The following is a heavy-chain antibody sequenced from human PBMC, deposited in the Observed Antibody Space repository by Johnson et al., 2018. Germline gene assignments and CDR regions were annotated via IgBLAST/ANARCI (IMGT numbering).Heavy chain of an antibody. CDR1: GFTFSSYA. CDR2: ISGSGGST. V-gene: IGHV3-23*04. CDR3: AKDLGGYYDSSGYFHDAFDI. Sequence: EVQLVQSGGGLVQPGGSLRLSCAASGFTFSSYAMSWVRQAPGKGLEWVSAISGSGGSTYYADSVKGRFTISRDNSKNTLYLQMNSLRAEDTAVYYCAKDLGGYYDSSGYFHDAFDIWGQGTMVTVSS. J-gene: IGHJ3*02. D-gene: IGHD3-22*01.